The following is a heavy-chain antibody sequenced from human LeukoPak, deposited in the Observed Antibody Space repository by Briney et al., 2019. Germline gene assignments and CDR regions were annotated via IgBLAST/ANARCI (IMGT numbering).Heavy chain of an antibody. V-gene: IGHV3-9*01. J-gene: IGHJ4*02. Sequence: PGGSLRLSCAASGFTFDDYAMHWVRQAPGKGLEWVSGISWNSGHKGYADSVKGRFTISRDNAKDSLYLRMNSLRAEDTALYYCARRAGAYSHPYDYWGQGTLVTVSS. CDR2: ISWNSGHK. CDR3: ARRAGAYSHPYDY. CDR1: GFTFDDYA. D-gene: IGHD4/OR15-4a*01.